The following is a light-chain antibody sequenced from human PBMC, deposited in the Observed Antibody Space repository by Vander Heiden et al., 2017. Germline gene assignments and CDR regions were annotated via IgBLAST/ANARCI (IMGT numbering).Light chain of an antibody. Sequence: SALTQPPSVSEAPRQRVTISCSGSSSNIGNNAVNWYQQLPGKAPKLLIYYDDLLPSGVSDRFSGSKSGTSAALAISGLQSEDEADYYCAAWDDSLNGRVFGGGTKLTVL. V-gene: IGLV1-36*01. CDR3: AAWDDSLNGRV. CDR2: YDD. J-gene: IGLJ3*02. CDR1: SSNIGNNA.